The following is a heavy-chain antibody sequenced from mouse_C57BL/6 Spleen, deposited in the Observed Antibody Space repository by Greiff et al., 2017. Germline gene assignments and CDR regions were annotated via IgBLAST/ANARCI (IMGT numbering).Heavy chain of an antibody. CDR1: GYAFSSYW. CDR2: IYPGDGDT. J-gene: IGHJ2*01. D-gene: IGHD2-3*01. V-gene: IGHV1-80*01. CDR3: ARNPGGDGYYGYYFDY. Sequence: VQGVESGAELVKPGASVKISCKASGYAFSSYWMNWVKQRPGKGLEWIGQIYPGDGDTNYNGKFKGKATLTADKSSSTAYMQLSSLTSEDSAVYFCARNPGGDGYYGYYFDYWGQGTTLTVSS.